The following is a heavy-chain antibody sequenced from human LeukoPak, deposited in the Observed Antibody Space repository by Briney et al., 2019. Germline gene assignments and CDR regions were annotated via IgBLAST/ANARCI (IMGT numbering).Heavy chain of an antibody. J-gene: IGHJ6*03. CDR3: ARHGYSFGPYYMDV. V-gene: IGHV4-59*08. CDR1: GGSISSYY. Sequence: SDTLSLTCSVSGGSISSYYWNWIRQSPGKGLEWIGYIYDSGSTNFNPSLKSRVSISVDTSKNQFSLRLSSVTAADTAVYYCARHGYSFGPYYMDVWGKGTTITVSS. D-gene: IGHD5-18*01. CDR2: IYDSGST.